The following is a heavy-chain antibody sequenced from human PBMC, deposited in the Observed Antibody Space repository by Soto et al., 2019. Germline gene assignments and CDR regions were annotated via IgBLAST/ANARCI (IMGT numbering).Heavy chain of an antibody. J-gene: IGHJ5*02. Sequence: QVQLQESGPGLVKPSGTLSLTCAVSGGSISSSNWWSWVRQPPGKGLEWIGEIYHSGSTNYNPSLKSRVTISVDKSKNQFSLKLSSVTAADTAVYYCARRTSGEYCSGGSCYPANWFDPWGQGTLVTVSS. V-gene: IGHV4-4*02. CDR3: ARRTSGEYCSGGSCYPANWFDP. CDR2: IYHSGST. CDR1: GGSISSSNW. D-gene: IGHD2-15*01.